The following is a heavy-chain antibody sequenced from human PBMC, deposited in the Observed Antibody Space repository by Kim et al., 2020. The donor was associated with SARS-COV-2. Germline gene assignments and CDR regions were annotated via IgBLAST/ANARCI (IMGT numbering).Heavy chain of an antibody. CDR2: IYYSGST. Sequence: SETLSLTCTVSGGSISSYYWSWIRQPPGKGLEWIGYIYYSGSTNYNTSLKSRVTISVDTSKNQFSLKLSSVTAADTAVYYCARHPPEYSSGWNGDWFDPWGQGTLVTVSS. V-gene: IGHV4-59*08. CDR1: GGSISSYY. D-gene: IGHD6-19*01. J-gene: IGHJ5*02. CDR3: ARHPPEYSSGWNGDWFDP.